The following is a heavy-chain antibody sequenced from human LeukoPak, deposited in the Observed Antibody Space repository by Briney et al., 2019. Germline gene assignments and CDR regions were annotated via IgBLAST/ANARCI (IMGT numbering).Heavy chain of an antibody. D-gene: IGHD2-15*01. J-gene: IGHJ3*02. Sequence: PGGSLRLSCAASGFTFSSYSMNWVRQAPGKGLEWVSYISSSSSTIYYADSVKGRFTISRDNAKNSLYLQMNSLRAEDTAVYYCARDHKGGCCKIGAFDIWGQGTMVTVSS. CDR1: GFTFSSYS. CDR3: ARDHKGGCCKIGAFDI. V-gene: IGHV3-48*01. CDR2: ISSSSSTI.